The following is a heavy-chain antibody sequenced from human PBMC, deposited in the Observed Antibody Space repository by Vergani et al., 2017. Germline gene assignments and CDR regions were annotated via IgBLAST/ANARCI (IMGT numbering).Heavy chain of an antibody. CDR3: AKDISEAGTTDY. CDR2: ISGSGGST. J-gene: IGHJ4*02. CDR1: GFTFRSDA. Sequence: EVQLLESGGGLVQPGGSLRLSCAASGFTFRSDAMSWVRQAPGKGAEGVSAISGSGGSTYYADSGKGRFTISRDNSKNTLHLQMNSLRAEDTAVYYCAKDISEAGTTDYWGQGTLVTVSS. V-gene: IGHV3-23*01. D-gene: IGHD1/OR15-1a*01.